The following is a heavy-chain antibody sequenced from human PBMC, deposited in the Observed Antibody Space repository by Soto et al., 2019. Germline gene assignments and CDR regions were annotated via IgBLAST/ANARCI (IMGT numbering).Heavy chain of an antibody. CDR1: GYTFTCYG. CDR3: ARDLEDSSGYPIDY. D-gene: IGHD3-22*01. CDR2: ISAYNGNT. Sequence: ASVKVSCKASGYTFTCYGICWVRPAPGQGLEWMGWISAYNGNTNYAQKLQGRVTMTTDTSTSTAYMELRSLRSDDTAVYYCARDLEDSSGYPIDYRGQGTLVTVSS. J-gene: IGHJ4*02. V-gene: IGHV1-18*01.